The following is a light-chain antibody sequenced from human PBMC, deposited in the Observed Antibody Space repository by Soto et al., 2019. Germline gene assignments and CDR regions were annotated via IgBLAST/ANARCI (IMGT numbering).Light chain of an antibody. V-gene: IGLV1-44*01. CDR3: AALAASMNGRL. J-gene: IGLJ1*01. CDR1: NSNIGSNT. Sequence: LTQPPSASGTPGQRVTISCSGSNSNIGSNTVNWYHQLPGTAPKLLIYYDNLRPSGVPDRISGSKSGTSASLAISGLQSDDEADYYCAALAASMNGRLFGTGNKVTV. CDR2: YDN.